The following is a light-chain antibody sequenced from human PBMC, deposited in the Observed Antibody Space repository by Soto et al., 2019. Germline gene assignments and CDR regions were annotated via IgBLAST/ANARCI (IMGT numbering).Light chain of an antibody. J-gene: IGKJ4*01. V-gene: IGKV3-20*01. Sequence: EIVLTQSPGTLSLSPGERATLSCRASQSVSSYYLAWYQQKPGQAPRLLIYAASTRATGIPDRFTGGGSGTDFTLTVTRLEPEDSAVYYCQQYESSPLTFGGGTKVDIK. CDR2: AAS. CDR1: QSVSSYY. CDR3: QQYESSPLT.